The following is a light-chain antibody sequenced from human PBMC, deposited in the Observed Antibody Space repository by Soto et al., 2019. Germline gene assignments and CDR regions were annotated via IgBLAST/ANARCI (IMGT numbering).Light chain of an antibody. V-gene: IGLV1-40*01. CDR2: GNT. Sequence: QSVLTQPPSVSGAPGQRVTISCTGSSSNIGADYDVHWYQQFPGTAPKLLIYGNTNRPSGVPDRFSGSKSGVPDRFSGSKSGTSASLAITGLQAEDEADYYCQSYDSRLSDVVFGGGTQLTVL. CDR1: SSNIGADYD. CDR3: QSYDSRLSDVV. J-gene: IGLJ2*01.